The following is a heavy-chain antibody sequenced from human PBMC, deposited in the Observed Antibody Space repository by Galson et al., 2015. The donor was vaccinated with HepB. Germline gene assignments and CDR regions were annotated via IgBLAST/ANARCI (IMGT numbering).Heavy chain of an antibody. CDR3: ARGYYGDYAIDY. V-gene: IGHV3-53*01. Sequence: SLRLSCAASGFTVSTNYMTWVRQAPGKGLEWVSVIYSGSSTYYADSVKGRFTISRDNSKNTVYLQMNSLRAEDTAVYYCARGYYGDYAIDYWGQGTLVTVSS. J-gene: IGHJ4*02. CDR1: GFTVSTNY. D-gene: IGHD4-17*01. CDR2: IYSGSST.